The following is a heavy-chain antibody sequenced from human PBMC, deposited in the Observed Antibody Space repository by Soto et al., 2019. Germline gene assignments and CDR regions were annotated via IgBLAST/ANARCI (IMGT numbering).Heavy chain of an antibody. CDR2: IYYSGST. CDR1: GDSISHYF. CDR3: ARRPWGGMDV. Sequence: QVQLQESGPGLVRPSETLSLTCTVSGDSISHYFWSWIRQPPGKGLECIGYIYYSGSTNYNPSLKSRVTTSVDKSKNQFSLNLSSVTAADTAVYYCARRPWGGMDVWGQGTTVTVSS. D-gene: IGHD3-16*01. V-gene: IGHV4-59*08. J-gene: IGHJ6*02.